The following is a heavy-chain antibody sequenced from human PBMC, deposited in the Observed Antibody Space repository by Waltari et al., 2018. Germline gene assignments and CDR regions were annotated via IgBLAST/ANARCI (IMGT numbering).Heavy chain of an antibody. Sequence: EVQLVESGGGLVKPGGSLRLSCAASGFTFSSYSMNWVRQAPGKGLEWVSSISSSSSYIYYADSVKGRFTISRDNAKNSLYLQMNSLRAEDTAVYYCARDGAGYSSSYYMDVWGKGTTVTVSS. V-gene: IGHV3-21*01. J-gene: IGHJ6*03. CDR3: ARDGAGYSSSYYMDV. D-gene: IGHD6-13*01. CDR2: ISSSSSYI. CDR1: GFTFSSYS.